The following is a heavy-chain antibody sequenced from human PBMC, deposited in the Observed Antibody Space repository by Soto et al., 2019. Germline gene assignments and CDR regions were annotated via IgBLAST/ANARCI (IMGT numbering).Heavy chain of an antibody. D-gene: IGHD5-12*01. V-gene: IGHV3-11*01. CDR2: ISSSGSTI. J-gene: IGHJ3*02. CDR3: ARDNSSDYVIFSHRDAFDI. Sequence: GGSLRLSCAASGFTFSDYYMSWIRQAPGKGLEWVSYISSSGSTIYYADSVKGRFTISRDNAKNSLYLQMNSLRAEDTAVYYCARDNSSDYVIFSHRDAFDIWGQGTMVTVSS. CDR1: GFTFSDYY.